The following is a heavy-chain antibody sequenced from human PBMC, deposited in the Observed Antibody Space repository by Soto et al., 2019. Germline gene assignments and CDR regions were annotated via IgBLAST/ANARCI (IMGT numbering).Heavy chain of an antibody. V-gene: IGHV4-39*01. CDR2: IYYSGST. D-gene: IGHD2-2*01. Sequence: LSLTCTVSGGSISSSSYYWGWIRQPPGKGLEWIGSIYYSGSTYYNPSLKSRVTISVDTSKNQFSLKLSSVTAADTAVYYCARQGYCSSTSCYDYYYYYMDVWGKGTTVTVSS. J-gene: IGHJ6*03. CDR3: ARQGYCSSTSCYDYYYYYMDV. CDR1: GGSISSSSYY.